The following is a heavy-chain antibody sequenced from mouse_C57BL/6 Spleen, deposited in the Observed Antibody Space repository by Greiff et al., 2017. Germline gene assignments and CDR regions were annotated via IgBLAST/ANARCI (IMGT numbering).Heavy chain of an antibody. J-gene: IGHJ4*01. Sequence: QVQLQQPGAELVKPGASVKLSCKASGYTFTSYWMQWVKQRPGQGLEWIGEIDPSDSYTNYNQKFKGKATLTVDTSSSTAYMQLSSLTSEDSAVYYCARGGSYSSYAMDYGGQGTSVTVSS. CDR3: ARGGSYSSYAMDY. CDR1: GYTFTSYW. D-gene: IGHD2-12*01. CDR2: IDPSDSYT. V-gene: IGHV1-50*01.